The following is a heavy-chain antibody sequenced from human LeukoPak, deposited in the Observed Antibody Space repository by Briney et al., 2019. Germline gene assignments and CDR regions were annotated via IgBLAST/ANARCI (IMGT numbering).Heavy chain of an antibody. CDR2: IYYSGST. J-gene: IGHJ3*02. Sequence: SETLSLTCTVSGGSISSYYWSWIRQPPGKGLEWIGYIYYSGSTNYNPSLKSRVTISVDTSKNQFSLKLSSVTAADTAVYYCARWREPPAHAFDIRGQGTMVTVSS. CDR3: ARWREPPAHAFDI. CDR1: GGSISSYY. D-gene: IGHD1-14*01. V-gene: IGHV4-59*01.